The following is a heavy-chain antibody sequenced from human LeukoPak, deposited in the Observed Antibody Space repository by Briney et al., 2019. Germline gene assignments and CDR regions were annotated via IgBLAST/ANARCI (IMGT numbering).Heavy chain of an antibody. J-gene: IGHJ4*02. CDR3: AKAMPSSGRRLFDY. CDR1: GYTFSSYA. D-gene: IGHD3-10*01. Sequence: ASVKVSCKASGYTFSSYAMNWVRQAPGQGLEWMGWSHTNTGNPTYAQDFTGRFVFSLDTSVSTAYLQISSLKAEDTAVYYCAKAMPSSGRRLFDYWGQGTLVTVSS. V-gene: IGHV7-4-1*02. CDR2: SHTNTGNP.